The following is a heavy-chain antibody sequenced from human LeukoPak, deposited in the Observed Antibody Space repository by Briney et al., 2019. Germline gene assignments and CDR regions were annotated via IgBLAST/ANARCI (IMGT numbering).Heavy chain of an antibody. CDR2: IYYSGST. J-gene: IGHJ4*02. CDR1: GGSISSGGYY. CDR3: ARCLDSSSPNYDY. V-gene: IGHV4-31*03. D-gene: IGHD6-6*01. Sequence: SETLSLTCTVSGGSISSGGYYWSWIRQHPGKGLEWIGYIYYSGSTYYNPSLKSRVTISVDTSKNQFSLKLSSVTAADTAVYYCARCLDSSSPNYDYWGQGTLVNVSS.